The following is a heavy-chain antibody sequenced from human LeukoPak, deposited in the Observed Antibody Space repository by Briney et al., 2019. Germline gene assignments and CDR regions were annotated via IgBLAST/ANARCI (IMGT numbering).Heavy chain of an antibody. CDR2: ISYDGSNK. CDR3: VRVSRGVVYFDY. J-gene: IGHJ4*02. CDR1: GFTFSSYA. V-gene: IGHV3-30*04. Sequence: AGGSLRLSCAASGFTFSSYAVHWVRQAPGKGLEWVAVISYDGSNKYYADSVKGRFTISRDNSKNTLYLQMNSLRAEDTAVYYCVRVSRGVVYFDYWGQGTLVTVSS. D-gene: IGHD3-3*01.